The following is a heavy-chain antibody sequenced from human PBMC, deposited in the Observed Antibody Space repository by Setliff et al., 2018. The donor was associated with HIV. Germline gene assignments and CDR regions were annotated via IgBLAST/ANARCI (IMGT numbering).Heavy chain of an antibody. CDR1: GGSFSDYY. Sequence: PSETLSLTCVVHGGSFSDYYWTWIRQPPEKGLEWIGKINYSGSTDYNSSLRSRVTISVDTSKDQFSLKLSSVTAADTAVYYCARGARLLTGYADRWDYYYMRIWGKGTTVTVSS. CDR3: ARGARLLTGYADRWDYYYMRI. V-gene: IGHV4-34*01. J-gene: IGHJ6*03. CDR2: INYSGST. D-gene: IGHD2-8*01.